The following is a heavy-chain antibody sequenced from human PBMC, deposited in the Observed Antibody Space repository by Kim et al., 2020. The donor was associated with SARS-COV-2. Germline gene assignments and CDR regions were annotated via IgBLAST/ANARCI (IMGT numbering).Heavy chain of an antibody. CDR3: AKGKRFFWYCSSVDGGGPCYGMDV. CDR2: ISYDGSNK. V-gene: IGHV3-30*18. CDR1: GFTFSSYG. Sequence: GGSLRLSCAASGFTFSSYGMHWVRQAPGKGLEWVAVISYDGSNKYYADSVKGRFTISRDNSKNTLYLQMNSLRAEDTAVYYCAKGKRFFWYCSSVDGGGPCYGMDVWGQGTTVTVSS. D-gene: IGHD2-2*01. J-gene: IGHJ6*02.